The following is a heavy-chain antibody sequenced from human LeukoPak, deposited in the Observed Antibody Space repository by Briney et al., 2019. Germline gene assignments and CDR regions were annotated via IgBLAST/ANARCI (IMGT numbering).Heavy chain of an antibody. Sequence: SETLSLTCTVSGGSISSYYWSWIRQPPGKELEWIGYIYTSGSTNYNPSLKSRVTISVDTSKNQFSLKLSSVTAADTAVYYCARNYYYDSSGHNWFDPWGQGTLVTVSS. CDR3: ARNYYYDSSGHNWFDP. CDR2: IYTSGST. D-gene: IGHD3-22*01. CDR1: GGSISSYY. J-gene: IGHJ5*02. V-gene: IGHV4-4*09.